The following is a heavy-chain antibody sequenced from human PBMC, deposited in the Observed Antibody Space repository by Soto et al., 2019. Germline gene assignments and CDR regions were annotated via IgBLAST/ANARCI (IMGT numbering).Heavy chain of an antibody. Sequence: IGQQQQVPGKGLEWMGIIYPGDFDIKYSPSFQGQVTISADKSISTAYLQWSSLKASDTAIYYCARSYGGEYFDSRSYYYAYWGQGTLVTVSS. CDR2: IYPGDFDI. CDR3: ARSYGGEYFDSRSYYYAY. D-gene: IGHD3-22*01. V-gene: IGHV5-51*07. J-gene: IGHJ4*02.